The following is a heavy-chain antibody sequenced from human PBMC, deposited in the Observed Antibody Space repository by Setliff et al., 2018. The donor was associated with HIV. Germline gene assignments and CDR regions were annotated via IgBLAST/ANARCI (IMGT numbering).Heavy chain of an antibody. CDR2: IIPLFGSA. V-gene: IGHV1-69*05. J-gene: IGHJ6*03. CDR3: AKDGPTVIEGSYMDV. D-gene: IGHD4-4*01. CDR1: GNSFHSYA. Sequence: SVKVSCKASGNSFHSYAFSWVRQAPGQGLEWMGGIIPLFGSANYAQKFQGRVTITTDESTSTVYMEVSGLRFEDTAVYFCAKDGPTVIEGSYMDVWGKGTTVTVSS.